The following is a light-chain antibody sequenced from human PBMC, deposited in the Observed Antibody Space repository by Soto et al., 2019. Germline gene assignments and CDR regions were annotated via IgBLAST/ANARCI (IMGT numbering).Light chain of an antibody. J-gene: IGKJ3*01. CDR3: QQYDNLLFT. CDR2: DAS. CDR1: HDISNY. Sequence: DIQMTQSPASLSASVGDRVTITCQASHDISNYLNWYQQKPGEATKLLIYDASNLETGVPSRFSGSGSGTDFTFTISSLQPEDFATYYCQQYDNLLFTFGPGTKVDVK. V-gene: IGKV1-33*01.